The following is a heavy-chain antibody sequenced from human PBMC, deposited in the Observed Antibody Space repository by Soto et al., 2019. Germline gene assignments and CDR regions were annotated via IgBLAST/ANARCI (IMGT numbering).Heavy chain of an antibody. Sequence: PSETLSLTCAVYGGSFSGYYWSWIRQPPGKGLEWIGEINHSGSTNYNPSLKSRVTISVDTSKNQFSLKLSSVTAADTAVYYCERRSYYDFWSGYYHPNGFDYWGKGTLVTVSS. CDR1: GGSFSGYY. CDR2: INHSGST. D-gene: IGHD3-3*01. J-gene: IGHJ4*02. CDR3: ERRSYYDFWSGYYHPNGFDY. V-gene: IGHV4-34*01.